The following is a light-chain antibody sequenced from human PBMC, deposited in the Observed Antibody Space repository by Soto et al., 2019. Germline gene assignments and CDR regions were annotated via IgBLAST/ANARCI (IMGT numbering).Light chain of an antibody. CDR3: QESYSSTWT. CDR2: TVS. V-gene: IGKV1-39*01. J-gene: IGKJ1*01. Sequence: QKPGKAPKLLIYTVSSLQTGVPSRFSGSAPGTDFTLTISGLLSDDSETYYCQESYSSTWTFGQGTKVDIK.